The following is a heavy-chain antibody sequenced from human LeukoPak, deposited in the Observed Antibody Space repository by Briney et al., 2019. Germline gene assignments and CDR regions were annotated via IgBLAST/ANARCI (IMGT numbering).Heavy chain of an antibody. CDR1: GYTFTGYY. CDR3: ATEEYYGSGSYPY. V-gene: IGHV1-24*01. Sequence: ASVKVSCKASGYTFTGYYMHWVRQAPGQGLEWMGGFDPEDGETIYAQKFQGRVTMTEDTSTDTAYMELSSLRSEDTAVYYCATEEYYGSGSYPYWGQGTLVTVSS. J-gene: IGHJ4*02. D-gene: IGHD3-10*01. CDR2: FDPEDGET.